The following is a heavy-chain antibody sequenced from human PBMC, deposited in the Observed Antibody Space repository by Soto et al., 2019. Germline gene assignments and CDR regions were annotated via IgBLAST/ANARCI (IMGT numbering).Heavy chain of an antibody. Sequence: ASVKVSCKASGYTFTGYYMHWVRQAPGQGLEWMGWINPNSGGTNYAQKFQGRVTMTRDTSISTAYMELSRLRSDDTAVYYCARVPWDILTGYYPKSKLGFDPWGQGTLVTVS. CDR1: GYTFTGYY. V-gene: IGHV1-2*02. J-gene: IGHJ5*02. D-gene: IGHD3-9*01. CDR2: INPNSGGT. CDR3: ARVPWDILTGYYPKSKLGFDP.